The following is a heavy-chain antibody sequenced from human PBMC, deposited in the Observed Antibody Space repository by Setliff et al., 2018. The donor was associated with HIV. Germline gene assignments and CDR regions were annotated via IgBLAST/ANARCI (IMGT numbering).Heavy chain of an antibody. CDR2: INHSGST. D-gene: IGHD6-19*01. CDR1: GGSFSGYY. Sequence: PSETLSLTCAVYGGSFSGYYWSWIRQPPGKGLEWIGEINHSGSTNYNPSLKSRVTISVDTSKNQFSLKLSSVTAADTAVYYCARVAGSHYFDYWGQGTLVTGS. V-gene: IGHV4-34*01. CDR3: ARVAGSHYFDY. J-gene: IGHJ4*02.